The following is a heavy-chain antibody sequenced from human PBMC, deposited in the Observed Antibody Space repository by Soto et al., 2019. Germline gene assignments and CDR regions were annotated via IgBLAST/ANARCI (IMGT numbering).Heavy chain of an antibody. Sequence: ASVKVSCKASGGTFSSYSISWVRQAPGQGLEWMGGIIPIFGTANYAQKFQGRVTITADESTSTAYMELSSLRSEDTAVYYCARGYGGNSFDYWGQGTLVTVSS. D-gene: IGHD4-17*01. CDR2: IIPIFGTA. CDR1: GGTFSSYS. J-gene: IGHJ4*02. V-gene: IGHV1-69*13. CDR3: ARGYGGNSFDY.